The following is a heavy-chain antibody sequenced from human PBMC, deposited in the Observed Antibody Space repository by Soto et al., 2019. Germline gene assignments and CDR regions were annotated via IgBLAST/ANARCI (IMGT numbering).Heavy chain of an antibody. CDR2: IVVGSGNT. V-gene: IGHV1-58*01. CDR1: GFTFTSSA. D-gene: IGHD3-22*01. Sequence: SVKVSCKASGFTFTSSAVQWVRQARGQRLEWIGWIVVGSGNTNYAQKFQERVTITRDMSTSTAYMELSSLRSEDTAVYYCAADPRDQTYYYDSSGYYRALDAFDIWGQGTMVT. CDR3: AADPRDQTYYYDSSGYYRALDAFDI. J-gene: IGHJ3*02.